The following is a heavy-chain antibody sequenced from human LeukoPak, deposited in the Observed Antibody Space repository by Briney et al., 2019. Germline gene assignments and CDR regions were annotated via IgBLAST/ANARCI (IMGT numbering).Heavy chain of an antibody. CDR1: GGSISSYY. CDR2: IYYSGST. Sequence: SETLSLTCTVSGGSISSYYWSWIRQPPGKGLEWIGYIYYSGSTNYNPSLKSRVTISVDTSKNQFSLKLSSVTAADTAVYYCARVVVAAGTRYYFDYWGQGTLVTVSS. J-gene: IGHJ4*02. D-gene: IGHD6-13*01. CDR3: ARVVVAAGTRYYFDY. V-gene: IGHV4-59*01.